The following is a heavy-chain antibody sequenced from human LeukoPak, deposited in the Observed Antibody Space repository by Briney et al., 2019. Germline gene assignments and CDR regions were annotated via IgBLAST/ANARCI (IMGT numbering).Heavy chain of an antibody. J-gene: IGHJ4*02. CDR3: ARFPNYYGSGSYLDY. CDR2: ISYDGSNK. V-gene: IGHV3-30*04. CDR1: GFTFSSYE. D-gene: IGHD3-10*01. Sequence: GGSLRLSCAASGFTFSSYEMNWVRQAPGKGLEWVAVISYDGSNKYYADSVKGRFTISRDNSKNTLYLQMNSLRAEDTAVYYCARFPNYYGSGSYLDYWGQGTLVTVSS.